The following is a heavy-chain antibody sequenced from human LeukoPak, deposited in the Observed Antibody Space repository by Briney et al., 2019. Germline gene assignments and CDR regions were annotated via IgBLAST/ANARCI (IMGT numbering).Heavy chain of an antibody. CDR3: ARVGGSGSYRPYYYYMDV. Sequence: GASVKVSCKASGYTFTSYAMHWVRQAPGQRLEWMGWSNAGNGNTKYSQEFQGRVTITRDTSASTAYMELSSLRAEDTAVYYCARVGGSGSYRPYYYYMDVWGKGTTVTISS. V-gene: IGHV1-3*02. CDR1: GYTFTSYA. J-gene: IGHJ6*03. CDR2: SNAGNGNT. D-gene: IGHD3-10*01.